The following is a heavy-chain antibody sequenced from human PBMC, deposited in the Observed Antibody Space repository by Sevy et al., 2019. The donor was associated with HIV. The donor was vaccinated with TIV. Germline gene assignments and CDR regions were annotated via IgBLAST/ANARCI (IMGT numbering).Heavy chain of an antibody. CDR1: GFTFSAYS. Sequence: GGSLRLSCAASGFTFSAYSMNWVRQAPGKGLEWVSYISSSSGTIYYADCVQGQFPISGDNAKGSRYLQMNGLRAEDTAVYYCARAGGDCYSKNECWFVSWGQGTLVTVSS. CDR3: ARAGGDCYSKNECWFVS. V-gene: IGHV3-48*01. CDR2: ISSSSGTI. D-gene: IGHD2-21*01. J-gene: IGHJ5*01.